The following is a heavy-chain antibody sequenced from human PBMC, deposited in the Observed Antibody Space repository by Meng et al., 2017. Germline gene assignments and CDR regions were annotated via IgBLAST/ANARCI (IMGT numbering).Heavy chain of an antibody. CDR3: TTVLGGPFDY. D-gene: IGHD3-10*01. V-gene: IGHV3-15*01. J-gene: IGHJ4*02. CDR2: IKSKTDGGKT. CDR1: GFTCSNAW. Sequence: GESLKISCAASGFTCSNAWMSWVRQAPGKGLEWVGRIKSKTDGGKTDYAAPVKGRFTISRDDSKNTLYLQMNSLKTEDTAVYYCTTVLGGPFDYWGQGTLVTVSS.